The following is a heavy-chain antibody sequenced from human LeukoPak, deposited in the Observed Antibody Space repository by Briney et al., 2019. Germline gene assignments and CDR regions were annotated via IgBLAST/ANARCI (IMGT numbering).Heavy chain of an antibody. CDR1: GGSISSRSYY. Sequence: KPSETLSLTCTVSGGSISSRSYYWGWIRQSPGKGLEWIGTIYYSGTTYYNPSLKSRVTISVDTSKNHFSLKLSSVTAADTAMYYCARHKIWDGYSGLFDYWGQGTLVTVSS. CDR3: ARHKIWDGYSGLFDY. CDR2: IYYSGTT. J-gene: IGHJ4*02. D-gene: IGHD5-24*01. V-gene: IGHV4-39*01.